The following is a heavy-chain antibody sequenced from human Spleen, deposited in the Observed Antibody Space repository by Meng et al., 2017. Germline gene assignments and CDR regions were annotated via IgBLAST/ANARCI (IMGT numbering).Heavy chain of an antibody. Sequence: SETLSLTCTVSGGSISGYHWSWIRQPPGKGLECIGYMYYNGSPTYNPSLKSRVTISVDTSKNQFSLKLTSVTAADTAVYYCAGGAVVTLIFYHAMDVWGQGPSVTVSS. V-gene: IGHV4-59*08. CDR2: MYYNGSP. D-gene: IGHD2-21*02. CDR1: GGSISGYH. CDR3: AGGAVVTLIFYHAMDV. J-gene: IGHJ6*02.